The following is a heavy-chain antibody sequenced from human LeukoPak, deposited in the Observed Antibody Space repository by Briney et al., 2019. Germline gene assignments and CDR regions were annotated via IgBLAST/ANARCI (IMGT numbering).Heavy chain of an antibody. D-gene: IGHD2-2*01. CDR2: ISYDGSNK. J-gene: IGHJ3*02. Sequence: GRSLRLSCAASGFTFSSYAMHWVRQAPGKGLEWVAVISYDGSNKYYADSVKGRFTISRDNSKNTLYLQMNSLRAEDTAVYYCARVERQYQLPTASDAFDIWGQGTMVTVSS. CDR1: GFTFSSYA. CDR3: ARVERQYQLPTASDAFDI. V-gene: IGHV3-30*01.